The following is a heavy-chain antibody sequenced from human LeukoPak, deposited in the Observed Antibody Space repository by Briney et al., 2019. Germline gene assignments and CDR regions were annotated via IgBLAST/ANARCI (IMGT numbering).Heavy chain of an antibody. D-gene: IGHD3-3*01. CDR1: GGSISSYY. CDR3: AKQLFLESKIDY. Sequence: PSETLSLTCTVSGGSISSYYWSWIRQPPGKGLEWVSAISGSGGSTYYADSVKGRFTISRDNSKNTLYLQMNSLRAEDTAVYYCAKQLFLESKIDYWGQGTLVTVSS. J-gene: IGHJ4*02. V-gene: IGHV3-23*01. CDR2: ISGSGGST.